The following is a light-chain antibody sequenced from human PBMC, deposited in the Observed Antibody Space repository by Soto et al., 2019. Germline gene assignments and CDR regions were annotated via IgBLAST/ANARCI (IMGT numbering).Light chain of an antibody. Sequence: DIVMTQSPLFLSVTPGQPASISCRSSQSLLHGDGRTYLYWYLQRPGQPPQLLIYDVSSLFSGVPNRFSGSGSGTEFTLKISRVEAEDVGVYYCMQGTHWPITFGQGTRLEIK. CDR2: DVS. V-gene: IGKV2-29*03. CDR3: MQGTHWPIT. J-gene: IGKJ5*01. CDR1: QSLLHGDGRTY.